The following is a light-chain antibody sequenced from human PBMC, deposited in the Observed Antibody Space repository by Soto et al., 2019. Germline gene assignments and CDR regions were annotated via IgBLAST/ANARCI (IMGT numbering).Light chain of an antibody. CDR1: QSVSSSY. V-gene: IGKV3-20*01. Sequence: EIVLTQSPGTLSLSPGERATLSCRASQSVSSSYLAWYQQKPGQAPRLLIYGASIRATGIPDRFSGSGSGTDFTLIISRLEPEDFAVYYCQQYGSPWTFGQGTKVEIK. CDR2: GAS. J-gene: IGKJ1*01. CDR3: QQYGSPWT.